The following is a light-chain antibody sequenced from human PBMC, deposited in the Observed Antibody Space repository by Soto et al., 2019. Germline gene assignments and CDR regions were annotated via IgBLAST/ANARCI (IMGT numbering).Light chain of an antibody. CDR2: DAS. Sequence: DIQMTQSPSSLSASVGDRVTITCRASQRISNLLNWYQQKVGTAPKVLIYDASGWRSGVPSRFSGSGSWTEFNLTSSSLQPEDFATYYCQQSYSSQFTVGPGTKVDIK. CDR3: QQSYSSQFT. V-gene: IGKV1-39*01. CDR1: QRISNL. J-gene: IGKJ3*01.